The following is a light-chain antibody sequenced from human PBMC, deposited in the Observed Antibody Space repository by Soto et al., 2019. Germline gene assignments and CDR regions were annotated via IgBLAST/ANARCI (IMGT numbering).Light chain of an antibody. CDR1: SSNIGSNT. V-gene: IGLV1-44*01. J-gene: IGLJ1*01. Sequence: QSALTQPPSASGTPGQRVIISCSGSSSNIGSNTVNWYQQLPGTAPKLHIYSNNQRPSGVPDRFSGSKSGTSASLAISGLQSEDEADYYCAAWDDSLNGYVFGTGTKVTVL. CDR2: SNN. CDR3: AAWDDSLNGYV.